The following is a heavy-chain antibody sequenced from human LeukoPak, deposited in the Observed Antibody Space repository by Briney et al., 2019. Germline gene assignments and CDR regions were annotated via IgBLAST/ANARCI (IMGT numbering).Heavy chain of an antibody. CDR1: GFTFSNYA. D-gene: IGHD3-10*01. J-gene: IGHJ5*02. CDR3: ARAMVRGVVRNWFDP. V-gene: IGHV3-23*01. Sequence: GGSLRLSCAASGFTFSNYAMNWVRQAPGKGLEWVSLISGSTGSTYYADSVKGRFSISRDNSKNTLYLQMNSLRAEDTAVYYCARAMVRGVVRNWFDPWGQGTLVTVSS. CDR2: ISGSTGST.